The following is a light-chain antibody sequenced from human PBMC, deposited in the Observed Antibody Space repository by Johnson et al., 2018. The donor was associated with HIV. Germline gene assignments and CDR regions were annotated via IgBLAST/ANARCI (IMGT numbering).Light chain of an antibody. CDR3: GACDSGLSAYV. CDR2: DNN. J-gene: IGLJ1*01. Sequence: QSVLTQPPSVSAAPGQKVTISCSGSSSNIGNNYVSWYQQLPGTAPKLLIYDNNKRPSGISDRFSGSKSGTSATLGITGLQTGDEAEYYCGACDSGLSAYVFVTGTKVTVL. CDR1: SSNIGNNY. V-gene: IGLV1-51*01.